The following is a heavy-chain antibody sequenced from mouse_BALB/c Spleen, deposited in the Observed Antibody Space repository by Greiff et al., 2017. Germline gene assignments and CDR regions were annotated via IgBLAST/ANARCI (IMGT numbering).Heavy chain of an antibody. CDR2: IWGDGST. CDR1: GFSLTGYG. D-gene: IGHD2-4*01. V-gene: IGHV2-6-7*01. Sequence: VKVVESGPGLVAPSQSLSITCTVSGFSLTGYGVNWVRQPPGKGLEWLGMIWGDGSTDYNSALKSRLSISKDNSKSQVFLKMNSLQTDDTARYYCARDWDYDYSWFAYWGQGTLVTVSA. CDR3: ARDWDYDYSWFAY. J-gene: IGHJ3*01.